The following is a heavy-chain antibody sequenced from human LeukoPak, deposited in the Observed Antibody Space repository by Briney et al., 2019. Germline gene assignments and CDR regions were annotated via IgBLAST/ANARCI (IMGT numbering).Heavy chain of an antibody. CDR2: IYYSGST. Sequence: SETLSLTCTVSGGSISSYYWSWIRQPPGKGLEWIGYIYYSGSTNYNPSLKSRVTISVDTSKSQFSLKLSSVTAADTAVYYCARHGTPGANLNWFDPWGQGTLVTVSS. V-gene: IGHV4-59*01. J-gene: IGHJ5*02. D-gene: IGHD1-1*01. CDR1: GGSISSYY. CDR3: ARHGTPGANLNWFDP.